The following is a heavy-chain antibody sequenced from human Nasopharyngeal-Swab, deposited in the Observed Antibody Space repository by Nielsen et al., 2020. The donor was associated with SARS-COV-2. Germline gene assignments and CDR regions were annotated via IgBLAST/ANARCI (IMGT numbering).Heavy chain of an antibody. CDR1: GFTYW. Sequence: GESLKISCATSGFTYWMSWVRQAPGRGLEWLAHTKEDGTVTHYVDSVRGRFTVSRDNAKNSLFLQMNSLRAEDTAVYFCAREGRDGAVSSWGQGTLVTVSS. V-gene: IGHV3-7*03. CDR2: TKEDGTVT. J-gene: IGHJ5*02. D-gene: IGHD5-24*01. CDR3: AREGRDGAVSS.